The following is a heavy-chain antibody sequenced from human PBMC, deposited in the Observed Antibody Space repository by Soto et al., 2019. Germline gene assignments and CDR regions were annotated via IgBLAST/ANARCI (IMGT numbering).Heavy chain of an antibody. Sequence: PSETLSLTCTVSGGSISSDYGGWFRQPPGKGLEWIGYIYYSGSTTYHPSLKSRVTISVDTSKNQFSLNLTSVTAADTAVYYCARLGGYYQAFEQWGQGSLVTVS. V-gene: IGHV4-59*08. D-gene: IGHD3-22*01. CDR2: IYYSGST. CDR1: GGSISSDY. CDR3: ARLGGYYQAFEQ. J-gene: IGHJ4*02.